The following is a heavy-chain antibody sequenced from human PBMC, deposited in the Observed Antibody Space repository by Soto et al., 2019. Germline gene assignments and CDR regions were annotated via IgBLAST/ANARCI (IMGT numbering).Heavy chain of an antibody. CDR3: AREVADFWSGYYTAPPSYYYGMDV. Sequence: SETLSLTCTVSGGSISSGGYYWSWIRQHPGKGLEWIGYIYYSGSTYYNPSLKSRVTISVDTSKNQFSLKLSSVTAADTAVYYCAREVADFWSGYYTAPPSYYYGMDVWRQGTTVIVCS. V-gene: IGHV4-31*03. J-gene: IGHJ6*02. D-gene: IGHD3-3*01. CDR1: GGSISSGGYY. CDR2: IYYSGST.